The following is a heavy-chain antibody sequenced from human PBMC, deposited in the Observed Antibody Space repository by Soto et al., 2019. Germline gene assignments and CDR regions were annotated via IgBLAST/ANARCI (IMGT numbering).Heavy chain of an antibody. Sequence: QVQLQQWGAGLLKPSETLSLTCAVYGGSFSGYYWSWIRQPPGKGLEWIGEINHSGSTNYNPSLKSRVPISVDTSKNQFSLNLSSVTAADTAVYYCAGGRGRQQLVMSYYYGMDVWGQGTTVTVSS. D-gene: IGHD6-13*01. CDR3: AGGRGRQQLVMSYYYGMDV. CDR2: INHSGST. CDR1: GGSFSGYY. J-gene: IGHJ6*02. V-gene: IGHV4-34*01.